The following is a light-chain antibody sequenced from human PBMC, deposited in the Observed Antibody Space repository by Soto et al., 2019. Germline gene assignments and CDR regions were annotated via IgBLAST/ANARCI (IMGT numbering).Light chain of an antibody. CDR1: QSISSW. V-gene: IGKV1-5*01. CDR3: QQYNNYPRT. CDR2: DAS. J-gene: IGKJ1*01. Sequence: DIQMTQSPSTLSASVGDRVTITCRASQSISSWLAWYQQKPGKAPKFLIYDASSLESGVPSRFSGSGSGTEFTLTISNLQPDDFATYFCQQYNNYPRTFGQGPRWIS.